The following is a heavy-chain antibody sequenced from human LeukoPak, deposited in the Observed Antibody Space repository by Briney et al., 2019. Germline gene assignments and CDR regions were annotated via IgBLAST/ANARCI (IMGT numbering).Heavy chain of an antibody. Sequence: SETLSLTCTVSGDSISSYYWSWIRQPPGKGLEWIGYIFYSGSTNYNPSLKSRVTISIDTSKNQFSLKLSSVTAADTAVYYCARSHYDSSGYYDLDWGQGTLVTVSS. D-gene: IGHD3-22*01. CDR1: GDSISSYY. J-gene: IGHJ4*02. CDR2: IFYSGST. V-gene: IGHV4-59*12. CDR3: ARSHYDSSGYYDLD.